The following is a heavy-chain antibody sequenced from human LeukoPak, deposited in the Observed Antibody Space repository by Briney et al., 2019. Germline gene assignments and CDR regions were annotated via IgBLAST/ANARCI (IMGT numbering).Heavy chain of an antibody. CDR1: GYTFTSYY. Sequence: GASVKASCKASGYTFTSYYMHWVREAPGHRLEWMGIINPSGGSTSYAQKFQGRVTMTRDMSTSTVYTELSSLRCEDTVVYYCARGQSFDYWGQGTLVTVSS. CDR3: ARGQSFDY. J-gene: IGHJ4*02. CDR2: INPSGGST. V-gene: IGHV1-46*01.